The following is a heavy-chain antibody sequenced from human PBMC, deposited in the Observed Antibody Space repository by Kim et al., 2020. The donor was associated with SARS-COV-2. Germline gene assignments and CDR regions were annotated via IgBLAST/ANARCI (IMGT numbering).Heavy chain of an antibody. V-gene: IGHV3-7*01. CDR3: ARGEGWEPLPFDY. J-gene: IGHJ4*02. Sequence: VDSCKGHFTISIDNAKTSLYLQMNSVRAEDTAVYYCARGEGWEPLPFDYWGQGTLVTVSS. D-gene: IGHD1-26*01.